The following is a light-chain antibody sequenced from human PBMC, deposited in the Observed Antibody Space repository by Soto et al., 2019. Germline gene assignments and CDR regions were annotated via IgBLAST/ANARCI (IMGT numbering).Light chain of an antibody. J-gene: IGKJ4*01. CDR1: QSLLHSNGYNY. CDR2: MAS. Sequence: DIVMTQTPLSLSVTPGESASISCRSSQSLLHSNGYNYLDWYLQRPGQSPQLLIYMASNRPSEVPDRFSASGSGTHFTHTISRVEAEDVGTYYCMQALQTLTFGGGTQVEFK. V-gene: IGKV2-28*01. CDR3: MQALQTLT.